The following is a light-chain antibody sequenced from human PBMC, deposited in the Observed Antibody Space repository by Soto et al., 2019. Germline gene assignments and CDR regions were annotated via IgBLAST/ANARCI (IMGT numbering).Light chain of an antibody. CDR3: QQYNSFPFT. CDR2: AAS. Sequence: DIQMTQSPSSLSASVGDRVTITCRASQDIGKYLAWFQQKPGKAPKSLIYAASSLLSGVPSHFSGSRSGTNFTLTIKSLQPEDFATYSCQQYNSFPFTFGPGTTVDIK. CDR1: QDIGKY. V-gene: IGKV1-16*02. J-gene: IGKJ3*01.